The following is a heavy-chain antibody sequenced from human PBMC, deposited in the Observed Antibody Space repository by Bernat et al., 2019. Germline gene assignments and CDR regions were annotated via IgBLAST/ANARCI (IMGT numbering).Heavy chain of an antibody. V-gene: IGHV3-73*01. J-gene: IGHJ4*02. CDR2: IRSKANSYAT. CDR3: TRPYYDGSGYYVFDY. D-gene: IGHD3-22*01. Sequence: EVQLVESGGGLVQPGGSLKLSCAASGFTFSGSAMHWVRQASGKGLEWVGRIRSKANSYATAYAASVKGRFTISRDDSKNTAYLQMNSLKTEDTAVYYCTRPYYDGSGYYVFDYWGQGTLVTVSS. CDR1: GFTFSGSA.